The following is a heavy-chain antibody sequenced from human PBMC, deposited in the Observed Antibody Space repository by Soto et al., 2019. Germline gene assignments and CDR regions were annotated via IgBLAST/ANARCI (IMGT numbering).Heavy chain of an antibody. D-gene: IGHD2-2*01. CDR3: ARNKGYCSSTSCYGMDV. CDR1: GYSFTSYW. CDR2: IYPGDSDT. V-gene: IGHV5-51*01. J-gene: IGHJ6*02. Sequence: PGESLKISCKGSGYSFTSYWIVWVRQMPGKGLEWTGTIYPGDSDTRYSPSFQGQVTISADKSISTAYLQWNSLKATDTAMYFCARNKGYCSSTSCYGMDVWGQGATVTVSS.